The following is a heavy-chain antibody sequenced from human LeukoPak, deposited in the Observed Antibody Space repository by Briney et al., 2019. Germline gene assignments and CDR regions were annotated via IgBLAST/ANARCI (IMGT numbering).Heavy chain of an antibody. CDR1: GNTFTDYY. V-gene: IGHV1-69*13. CDR2: IIPIFGTA. CDR3: ARDSYSTDAFDI. D-gene: IGHD4-11*01. J-gene: IGHJ3*02. Sequence: SVKVSCKASGNTFTDYYLHWVRQAPGQGLEWMGGIIPIFGTANYAQKFQGRVTITADESTSTAYMELSSLRSEDTAVYYCARDSYSTDAFDIWGQGTMVTVSS.